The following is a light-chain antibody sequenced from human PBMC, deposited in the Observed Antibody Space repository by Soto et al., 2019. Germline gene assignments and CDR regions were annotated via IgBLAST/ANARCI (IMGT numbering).Light chain of an antibody. CDR3: KRYDSAPVT. CDR2: SAS. J-gene: IGKJ5*01. Sequence: DIQMTQSPSSLSASVGDRVTITCRASQGISNYLAWYQQTPGKVPKLLIYSASTLQSGVQSRFSGRGSGTDFTLTISSLQPEDVATYYCKRYDSAPVTFGQGTRLEI. V-gene: IGKV1-27*01. CDR1: QGISNY.